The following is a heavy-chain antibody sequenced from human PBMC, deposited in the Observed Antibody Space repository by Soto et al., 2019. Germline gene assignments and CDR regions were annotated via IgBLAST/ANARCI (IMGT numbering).Heavy chain of an antibody. CDR2: ISSNSDTI. CDR3: AKDMKWGGMTTIHYFDS. V-gene: IGHV3-9*02. J-gene: IGHJ4*02. D-gene: IGHD4-17*01. CDR1: GFTADDYA. Sequence: EVQLVESGGGLVQPGRSLRLSCVASGFTADDYAMHWVRQAPGKGLEWVSGISSNSDTIDYADSVKGRFTISRDNAKNSLFRQLNSLRPEDMALYYCAKDMKWGGMTTIHYFDSWGQGTLVTVSS.